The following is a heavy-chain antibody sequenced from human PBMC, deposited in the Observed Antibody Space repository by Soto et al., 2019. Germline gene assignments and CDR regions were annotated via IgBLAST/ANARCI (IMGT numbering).Heavy chain of an antibody. V-gene: IGHV4-61*01. Sequence: PSETLSLTCTVSGGSVSSGSYYWSWSRQPPGKGLEWIGYIYYSGSTNYNPSLKSRVTISVDTSKNQFSLKLSSVTAADTAVYYCAREVSVVRGGIWFDPWGQGTLVTVSS. CDR3: AREVSVVRGGIWFDP. D-gene: IGHD3-10*01. J-gene: IGHJ5*02. CDR1: GGSVSSGSYY. CDR2: IYYSGST.